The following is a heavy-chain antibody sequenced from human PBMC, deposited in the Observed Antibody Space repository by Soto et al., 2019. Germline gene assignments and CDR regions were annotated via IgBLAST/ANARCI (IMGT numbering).Heavy chain of an antibody. V-gene: IGHV4-39*01. J-gene: IGHJ4*02. CDR3: ARRPRLVVPAARQNNFDY. CDR1: GGSISSSSYY. D-gene: IGHD2-2*01. CDR2: IYYSGST. Sequence: SETLSLTCTVSGGSISSSSYYWGWIRQPPGKGLEWIGSIYYSGSTYYNPSLKSRVTISVDTSKNQFSLKLSSVTAADTAVYYCARRPRLVVPAARQNNFDYWGQGTLVTVS.